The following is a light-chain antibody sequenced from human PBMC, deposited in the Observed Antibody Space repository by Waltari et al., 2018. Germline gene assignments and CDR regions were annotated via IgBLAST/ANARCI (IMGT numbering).Light chain of an antibody. CDR3: SSESSDKVVL. CDR2: DVS. J-gene: IGLJ3*02. Sequence: QSALTQPASVSGSPGQSVTISCTGTSSDVGSSNSVSWYQDHPGQGPKVIIYDVSDRPPGVSARFSGSKSGKTASLTISGLQAEDEADYYCSSESSDKVVLFGGGTKVTVL. CDR1: SSDVGSSNS. V-gene: IGLV2-14*03.